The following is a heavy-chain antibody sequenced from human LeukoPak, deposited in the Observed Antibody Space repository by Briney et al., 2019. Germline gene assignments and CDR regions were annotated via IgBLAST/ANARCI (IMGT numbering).Heavy chain of an antibody. CDR2: ISDNGGSS. CDR1: GFTFSGSG. D-gene: IGHD5-12*01. V-gene: IGHV3-23*01. CDR3: ARSGGRYSGYDYFDY. Sequence: GGSLRLSCAGTGFTFSGSGMGWVRQAPGKGLEWVSIISDNGGSSYYADSVKGRFTISRDNSKNTLYLQMNSLRAEDTAVYYCARSGGRYSGYDYFDYWGQGTLVTVSS. J-gene: IGHJ4*02.